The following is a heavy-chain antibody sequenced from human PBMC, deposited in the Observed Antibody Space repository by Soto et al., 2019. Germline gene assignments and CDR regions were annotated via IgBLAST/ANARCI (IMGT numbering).Heavy chain of an antibody. CDR1: GFTFSTYA. CDR3: AKGGGSCCFDC. J-gene: IGHJ4*02. V-gene: IGHV3-23*01. D-gene: IGHD2-15*01. CDR2: ISGSGGNST. Sequence: GGSLRLSCAASGFTFSTYAMIWVRQAPGKGLEWVSAISGSGGNSTFYGDSVKGRFTISRDNSKNTLYLEMSSLGAEDTAVYYCAKGGGSCCFDCWGQGTLVTVSS.